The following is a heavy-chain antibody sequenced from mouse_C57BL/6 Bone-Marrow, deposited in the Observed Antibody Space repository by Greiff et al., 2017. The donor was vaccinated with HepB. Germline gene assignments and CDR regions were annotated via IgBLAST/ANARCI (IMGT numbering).Heavy chain of an antibody. J-gene: IGHJ4*01. CDR2: IWSGGST. CDR1: GFSLTSYG. V-gene: IGHV2-2*01. CDR3: ARKSYDGYYSYYYAMDY. Sequence: VMLVESGPGLVQPSQSLSITCTVSGFSLTSYGVHWVRQSPGKGLEWLGVIWSGGSTDYNAAFISRLSISKDNSKSQVFFKMNSLQADDTAIYYCARKSYDGYYSYYYAMDYWGQGTSVTVSS. D-gene: IGHD2-3*01.